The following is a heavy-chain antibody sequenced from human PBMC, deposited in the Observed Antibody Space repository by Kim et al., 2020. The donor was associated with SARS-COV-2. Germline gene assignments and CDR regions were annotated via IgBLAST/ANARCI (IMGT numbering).Heavy chain of an antibody. D-gene: IGHD2-15*01. CDR2: IYYSGST. V-gene: IGHV4-39*01. CDR1: GGSISSSSYY. CDR3: ARYFKKDFVVVVAAIRVDWFDP. J-gene: IGHJ5*02. Sequence: SETLSLTCTVSGGSISSSSYYWGWIRQPPGKGLEWIGSIYYSGSTYYNPSLKSRVTISVDTSKNQFSLKLSSVTAADTAVYYCARYFKKDFVVVVAAIRVDWFDPWGQGTLVTVSS.